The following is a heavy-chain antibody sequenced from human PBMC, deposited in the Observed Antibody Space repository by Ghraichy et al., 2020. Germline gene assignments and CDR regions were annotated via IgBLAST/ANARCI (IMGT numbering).Heavy chain of an antibody. CDR2: VNPNSGDT. J-gene: IGHJ4*02. CDR3: ARDRTLCSSSNCFPYY. CDR1: GYTFTAYY. Sequence: ASVKVSCKASGYTFTAYYMHWVRQAPGQGLEWMGWVNPNSGDTNSAQKFQGRVTMTRDTSISTMYMEVSRLRSDDTAVYYCARDRTLCSSSNCFPYYWGQGTLVTVSS. D-gene: IGHD2-2*01. V-gene: IGHV1-2*02.